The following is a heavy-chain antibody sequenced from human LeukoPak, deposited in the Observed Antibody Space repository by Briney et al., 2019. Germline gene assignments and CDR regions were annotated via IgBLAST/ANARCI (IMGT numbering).Heavy chain of an antibody. CDR2: IYTSGST. CDR1: GGSISSGRYY. Sequence: TSETLSLTCTVSGGSISSGRYYWSWIRQPAGKGLEWMGRIYTSGSTNNNPSLRSGVTISVDTSKTQFSLKLSSVTAADTAVYYCARAGEIFGELDYWGQGTLVTVSS. D-gene: IGHD3-3*01. J-gene: IGHJ4*02. CDR3: ARAGEIFGELDY. V-gene: IGHV4-61*02.